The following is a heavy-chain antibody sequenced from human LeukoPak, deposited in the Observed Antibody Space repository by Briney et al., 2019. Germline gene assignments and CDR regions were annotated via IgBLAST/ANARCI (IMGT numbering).Heavy chain of an antibody. CDR2: ISSSSSSTI. CDR3: ARGAYYYED. D-gene: IGHD3-22*01. CDR1: GFTFSSYV. V-gene: IGHV3-48*01. Sequence: GGSLRLSCAASGFTFSSYVMSWVRQAPGKGLEWVSYISSSSSSTIYYADSVKGRFTISRDNAKNSLYLQMNSLRAEDTAVYYCARGAYYYEDWGQGTLVTVSS. J-gene: IGHJ4*02.